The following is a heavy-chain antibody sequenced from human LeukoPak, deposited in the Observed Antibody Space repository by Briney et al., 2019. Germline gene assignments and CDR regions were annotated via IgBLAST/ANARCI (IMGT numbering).Heavy chain of an antibody. Sequence: PSETLSLTCTVSGGSISSSSYYWGWIRQPPGKGLEWIGSIYYSGSTYYNPSLKSRVTISVDTSKNQFSLKLSSVTAADTAVYYCARTGGDYFDYWGEGTLVTVSS. D-gene: IGHD3-10*01. V-gene: IGHV4-39*07. J-gene: IGHJ4*02. CDR2: IYYSGST. CDR1: GGSISSSSYY. CDR3: ARTGGDYFDY.